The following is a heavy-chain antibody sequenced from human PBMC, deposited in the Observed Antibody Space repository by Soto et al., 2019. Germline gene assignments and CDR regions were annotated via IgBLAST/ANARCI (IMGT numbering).Heavy chain of an antibody. CDR2: IRTKTFGGTA. J-gene: IGHJ4*02. CDR1: GFTFGDSV. CDR3: IRDMKYSYYFEAGH. Sequence: EVQVVESGGGLVQPGQSLRLSCFASGFTFGDSVFSWVRQAPGKGLEWVGFIRTKTFGGTAEYAASVKGRFSISRDDSKSIAYLQMNSLKTEDTAVYYCIRDMKYSYYFEAGHWGQGTLVTVSS. D-gene: IGHD5-18*01. V-gene: IGHV3-49*04.